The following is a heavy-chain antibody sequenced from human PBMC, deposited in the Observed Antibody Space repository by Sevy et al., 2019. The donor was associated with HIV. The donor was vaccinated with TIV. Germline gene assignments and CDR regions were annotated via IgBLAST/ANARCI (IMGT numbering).Heavy chain of an antibody. J-gene: IGHJ4*02. CDR1: GFTFSANW. CDR2: IKGDGSDK. CDR3: AAGAFGRFES. V-gene: IGHV3-7*01. Sequence: GGSLRLSCAASGFTFSANWMNWVRQAPGKGLEWVANIKGDGSDKYYLDSVEGRFTISRDNAKNLLYLQMNSLRVEDTAVYYCAAGAFGRFESWGQGTLVTVSS. D-gene: IGHD1-26*01.